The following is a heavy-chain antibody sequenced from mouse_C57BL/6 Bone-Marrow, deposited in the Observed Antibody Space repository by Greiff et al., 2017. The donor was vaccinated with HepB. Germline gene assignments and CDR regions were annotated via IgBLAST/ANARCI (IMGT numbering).Heavy chain of an antibody. V-gene: IGHV1-80*01. Sequence: QVQLKESGAELVKPGASVKISCKASGYAFSSYWMNWVKQRPGKGLEWIGQIYPGDGDTNYNGKFKGKATLTADKSSSTAYMQLSSLTSEDSAVYFCAREDCRITTVVERHYFDYWGQVTTHTVSS. CDR2: IYPGDGDT. J-gene: IGHJ2*01. CDR1: GYAFSSYW. D-gene: IGHD1-1*01. CDR3: AREDCRITTVVERHYFDY.